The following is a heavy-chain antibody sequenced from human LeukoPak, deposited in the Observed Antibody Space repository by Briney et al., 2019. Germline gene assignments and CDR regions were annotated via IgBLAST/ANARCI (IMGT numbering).Heavy chain of an antibody. J-gene: IGHJ3*02. V-gene: IGHV5-51*01. D-gene: IGHD1-26*01. Sequence: GESLKISCKGSGYSFTSYWIGWVRQMPGKGLEWMGIIYPGDSDTRYSPSFQGQVTISADKSISTAYLQWSSLKASDTAMYYCARLSLGATGGYGAFDIWGQGTMVTVSS. CDR2: IYPGDSDT. CDR3: ARLSLGATGGYGAFDI. CDR1: GYSFTSYW.